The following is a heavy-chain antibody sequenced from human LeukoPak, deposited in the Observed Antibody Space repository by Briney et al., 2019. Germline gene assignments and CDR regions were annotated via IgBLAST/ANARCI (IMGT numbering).Heavy chain of an antibody. CDR3: ARETRPTNFDY. CDR2: IYTSGST. J-gene: IGHJ4*02. CDR1: GGSISSGSYY. V-gene: IGHV4-61*02. Sequence: SQTLSLTCTVSGGSISSGSYYWSWIRQPAGKGLGWIGRIYTSGSTNYNPSLKSRVTISVDTSKNQFSLKLSSVTAADTAVYYCARETRPTNFDYWGQGTLVTVSS.